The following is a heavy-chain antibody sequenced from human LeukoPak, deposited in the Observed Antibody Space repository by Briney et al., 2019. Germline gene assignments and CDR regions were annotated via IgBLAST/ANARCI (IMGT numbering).Heavy chain of an antibody. CDR3: ARPYGDFHGFDP. Sequence: ASVTLSCKASGYTFTGYYMHWVRQAPGQGLEWMGWINPNSGGTNYAQKFQGRVTMTRDTSISTAYMELSRLRSDDTAVYYCARPYGDFHGFDPWGQGTMVTVSS. J-gene: IGHJ5*02. D-gene: IGHD4-17*01. V-gene: IGHV1-2*02. CDR1: GYTFTGYY. CDR2: INPNSGGT.